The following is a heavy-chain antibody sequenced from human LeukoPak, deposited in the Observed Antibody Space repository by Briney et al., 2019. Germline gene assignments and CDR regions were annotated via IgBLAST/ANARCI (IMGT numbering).Heavy chain of an antibody. V-gene: IGHV3-33*08. J-gene: IGHJ3*02. CDR2: IWYDGSNK. Sequence: PGGSLRLSCAASGFTFSSYGMHRVRQAPGKGLEWVAVIWYDGSNKYYADSVKGRFTISRDNSKNTLYLQMNSLRAEDTAVYYCARERAAAGFIPAFDIWGQGTMVTVSS. CDR3: ARERAAAGFIPAFDI. D-gene: IGHD6-13*01. CDR1: GFTFSSYG.